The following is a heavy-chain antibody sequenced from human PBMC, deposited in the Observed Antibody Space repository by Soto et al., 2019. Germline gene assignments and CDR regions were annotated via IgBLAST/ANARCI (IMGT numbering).Heavy chain of an antibody. J-gene: IGHJ5*02. CDR2: ISAYNGNT. V-gene: IGHV1-18*01. CDR1: GYTFTSYG. CDR3: ARDRGYNWNYGWFDP. Sequence: QVQLVQSGAEVKKPGASVKVSCKASGYTFTSYGISWVRQAPGQGLEWMGRISAYNGNTNYAQKLQGRVTMTTDTSPSPAYMELRSLRSDDTAVYYCARDRGYNWNYGWFDPWGQGTLVTVSS. D-gene: IGHD1-7*01.